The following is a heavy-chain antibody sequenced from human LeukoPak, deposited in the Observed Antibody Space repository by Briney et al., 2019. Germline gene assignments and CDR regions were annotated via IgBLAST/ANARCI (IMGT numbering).Heavy chain of an antibody. J-gene: IGHJ4*02. D-gene: IGHD2-21*02. CDR3: ARDRKNCGGDCYPGY. V-gene: IGHV1-18*01. CDR1: GYTFTSYG. CDR2: ISAYNGNT. Sequence: GASVKVSCKASGYTFTSYGISWVRQAPGQGLEWMGWISAYNGNTNYAQKLQGRVTMTTDTSTSTAYMELRSLRSDDTAVYYCARDRKNCGGDCYPGYWGQGTLVTVSS.